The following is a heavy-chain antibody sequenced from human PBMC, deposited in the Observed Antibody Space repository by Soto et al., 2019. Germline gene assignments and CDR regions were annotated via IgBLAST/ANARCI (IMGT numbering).Heavy chain of an antibody. D-gene: IGHD6-19*01. V-gene: IGHV4-30-2*01. Sequence: SETLSLTCAVSGGSISSGGYSWSWIRQPPGKGLEWIGYIYHSGSTYYNPSLKSRVTISVDTSKNQFSLKLSSVTAADTAVYYCARKYSSGWSPLGYYYGMDVWGQGTTVTVSS. CDR3: ARKYSSGWSPLGYYYGMDV. J-gene: IGHJ6*02. CDR2: IYHSGST. CDR1: GGSISSGGYS.